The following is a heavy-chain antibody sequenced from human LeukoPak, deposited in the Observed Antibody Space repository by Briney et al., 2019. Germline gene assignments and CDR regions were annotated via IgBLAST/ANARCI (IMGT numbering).Heavy chain of an antibody. V-gene: IGHV7-4-1*02. D-gene: IGHD3-22*01. Sequence: ASVKVSCKASGYTFTSYAMNWVRQAPGQGLEWMGWINTNTGNPTYAQGFTGRFVFSLDTSVSTAYLQISSLEAEDTAVYYCARVRGAYYYDSSGDDAFDIWGQGTMVTVSS. CDR1: GYTFTSYA. CDR2: INTNTGNP. J-gene: IGHJ3*02. CDR3: ARVRGAYYYDSSGDDAFDI.